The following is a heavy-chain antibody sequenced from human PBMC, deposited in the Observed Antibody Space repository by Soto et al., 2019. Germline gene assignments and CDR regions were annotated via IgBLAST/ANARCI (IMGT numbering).Heavy chain of an antibody. V-gene: IGHV3-23*01. J-gene: IGHJ5*02. Sequence: EVQLLESGGGLVQPGGSLRLFCAASGFTFSSYAMSWVRQAPGKGLEWVSAISGSGGSTYYADSVKGRFTISRDNSKNTLYLQMNSLRAEDTAVYYCAKETTIFGVVIGNRFDPWGQGTLVTVSS. CDR1: GFTFSSYA. D-gene: IGHD3-3*01. CDR3: AKETTIFGVVIGNRFDP. CDR2: ISGSGGST.